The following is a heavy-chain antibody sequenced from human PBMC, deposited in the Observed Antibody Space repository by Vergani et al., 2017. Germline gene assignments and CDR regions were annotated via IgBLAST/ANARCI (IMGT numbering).Heavy chain of an antibody. D-gene: IGHD3-22*01. V-gene: IGHV1-18*01. Sequence: QVQLVQSGGEVKKPGASVKVSCKASGYTFTKYAISWVRQAPGQGLEWMGWISTYDGDTNYAQKFQGRLTMTKDTSTNTAYMELRSLRSDDTAVYYCARSSGYYSYYFDFWGQGTLVTVSS. J-gene: IGHJ4*02. CDR2: ISTYDGDT. CDR3: ARSSGYYSYYFDF. CDR1: GYTFTKYA.